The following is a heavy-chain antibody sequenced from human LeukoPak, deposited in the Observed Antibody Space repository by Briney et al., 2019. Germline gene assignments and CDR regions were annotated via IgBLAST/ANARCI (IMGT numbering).Heavy chain of an antibody. CDR3: AKGGKGFPLGLRFDS. V-gene: IGHV4-59*01. CDR1: GGSISTYY. D-gene: IGHD2-21*01. Sequence: SETLSLTCTVSGGSISTYYWTWLRQPPGKGLECIGYIYYSGSTNYNPSLKSRVTISVDTSKNQFSLKLTSLTAADTAVYYCAKGGKGFPLGLRFDSWGQGTLVSVSS. CDR2: IYYSGST. J-gene: IGHJ4*02.